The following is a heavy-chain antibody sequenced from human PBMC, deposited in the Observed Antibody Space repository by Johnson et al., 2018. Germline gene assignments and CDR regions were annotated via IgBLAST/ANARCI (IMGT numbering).Heavy chain of an antibody. CDR1: EFIFSSYA. V-gene: IGHV3-30*04. Sequence: QVQLVESGGGVVQPGRSLRLSCAASEFIFSSYAMHWVRQAPGKGLEWVAFISFDESKKYYADSVKGRFTISRDNFKKTMFLQMKSLRVEETAVYFCARGRGGYWSGITCYFDAFDIWGRGTMVTVSS. D-gene: IGHD2-15*01. CDR3: ARGRGGYWSGITCYFDAFDI. CDR2: ISFDESKK. J-gene: IGHJ3*02.